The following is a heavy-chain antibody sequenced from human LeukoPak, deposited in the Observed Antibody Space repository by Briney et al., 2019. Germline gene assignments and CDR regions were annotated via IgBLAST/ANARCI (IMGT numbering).Heavy chain of an antibody. CDR3: ARGKPKRWLQPGKDY. CDR2: MNPDSGNT. D-gene: IGHD5-24*01. J-gene: IGHJ4*02. Sequence: ASVKVSCKTSGYSFTTYAINWVRQATGQGLEWMGWMNPDSGNTGYAQKFQGRVTMTRNTSISTAYMELSSLRSEDTAVYYCARGKPKRWLQPGKDYWGQGTLVTVSS. CDR1: GYSFTTYA. V-gene: IGHV1-8*01.